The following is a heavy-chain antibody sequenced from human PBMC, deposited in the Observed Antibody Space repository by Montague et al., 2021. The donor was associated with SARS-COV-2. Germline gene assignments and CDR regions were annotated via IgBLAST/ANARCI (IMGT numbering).Heavy chain of an antibody. CDR3: ASSGITLTGLDAFDI. CDR1: GDSVSRQSVA. Sequence: CAISGDSVSRQSVAWNWIRQSPSRGLEWLGRTYYRSKWDSDYAESVKRRLVITPDTSKNQVSLQLNSVIPEDTAVYFCASSGITLTGLDAFDIWGQGTMVTVSS. CDR2: TYYRSKWDS. D-gene: IGHD3-9*01. J-gene: IGHJ3*02. V-gene: IGHV6-1*01.